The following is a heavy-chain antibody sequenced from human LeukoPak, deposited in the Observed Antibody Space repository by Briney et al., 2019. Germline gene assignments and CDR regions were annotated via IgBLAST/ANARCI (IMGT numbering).Heavy chain of an antibody. D-gene: IGHD6-13*01. J-gene: IGHJ3*02. V-gene: IGHV3-30*18. Sequence: GGSLRLSCAASGFTFSSYGMHWVRQAPGKGLEWVAVISYDVGKKYYADSVKGRFTISRDNSKNTLYLQMNSLRAEDTAVYYCAKLGMNDAFDIWGQGTMVTVSS. CDR3: AKLGMNDAFDI. CDR2: ISYDVGKK. CDR1: GFTFSSYG.